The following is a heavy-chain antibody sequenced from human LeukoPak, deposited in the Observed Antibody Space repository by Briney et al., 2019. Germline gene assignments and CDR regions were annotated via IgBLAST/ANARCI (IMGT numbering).Heavy chain of an antibody. V-gene: IGHV3-15*01. Sequence: PGGSLRLSCAASGFTFSNVYMTWVRQAPGKGLEWVGRVKSKTEGGTIGYTAPVRGRFTISRDDSKNTLYLQMNSLKTEDAAVYYCSTGGGRYCSTTSCYYNYWGQGTLVTVSS. CDR2: VKSKTEGGTI. CDR1: GFTFSNVY. CDR3: STGGGRYCSTTSCYYNY. J-gene: IGHJ4*02. D-gene: IGHD2-2*01.